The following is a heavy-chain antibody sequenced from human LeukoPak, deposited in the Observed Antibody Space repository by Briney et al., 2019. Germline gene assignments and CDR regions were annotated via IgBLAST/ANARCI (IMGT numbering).Heavy chain of an antibody. Sequence: SETLSLTCTVSGGSISSGGYYWSWIRQPPGKGLEWIGYIYHSGSTYYNPSLKSRVTISVDRSKNQFSLRLSSVTAADTAVYYCARVTSGYYTADAFDIWGQGTMVTVSS. D-gene: IGHD3-3*01. V-gene: IGHV4-30-2*01. CDR2: IYHSGST. CDR1: GGSISSGGYY. J-gene: IGHJ3*02. CDR3: ARVTSGYYTADAFDI.